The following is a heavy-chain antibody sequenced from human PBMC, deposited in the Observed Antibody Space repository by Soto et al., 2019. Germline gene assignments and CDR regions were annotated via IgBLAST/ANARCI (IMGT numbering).Heavy chain of an antibody. V-gene: IGHV1-3*01. Sequence: ASVEVSCKASGYTFTSYARQWVRQAPGQRLEWMGWINAGNGNTKYSQKFQGRVTITRDTSASTAYMELSSLRSEDTAVYYCARDPPSDDILTGYYSDVQYYFDYWDQGTLVTVSS. CDR1: GYTFTSYA. D-gene: IGHD3-9*01. CDR2: INAGNGNT. CDR3: ARDPPSDDILTGYYSDVQYYFDY. J-gene: IGHJ4*02.